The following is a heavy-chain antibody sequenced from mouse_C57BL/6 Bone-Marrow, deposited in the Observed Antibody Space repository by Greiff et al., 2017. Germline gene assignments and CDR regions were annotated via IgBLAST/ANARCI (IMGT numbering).Heavy chain of an antibody. V-gene: IGHV2-2*01. CDR3: ARRGPHWAFDY. D-gene: IGHD4-1*01. CDR1: GFSLTSYG. J-gene: IGHJ2*01. Sequence: VKVEESGPGLVQPSQSLSITCTVSGFSLTSYGVHWVRQSPGKGLEWLGVIWSGGSTDYNAAFISRLSISKDNSKSQVFFKMNSLQADDTAIYXCARRGPHWAFDYWGQGTTLTVAS. CDR2: IWSGGST.